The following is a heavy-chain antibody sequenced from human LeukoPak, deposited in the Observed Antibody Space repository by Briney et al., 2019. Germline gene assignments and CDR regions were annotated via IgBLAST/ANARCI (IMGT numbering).Heavy chain of an antibody. Sequence: GGSLRLSCAASGFTVSSNYMSWVRQAPGKGLEWVSVIYSGGSTYYADSVKGRFTISRDNSKNTLYLQMNSLRAEDTAVYYCARARCSSTSCYIDYWGQGTLVTVSS. V-gene: IGHV3-66*01. CDR2: IYSGGST. J-gene: IGHJ4*02. CDR1: GFTVSSNY. D-gene: IGHD2-2*02. CDR3: ARARCSSTSCYIDY.